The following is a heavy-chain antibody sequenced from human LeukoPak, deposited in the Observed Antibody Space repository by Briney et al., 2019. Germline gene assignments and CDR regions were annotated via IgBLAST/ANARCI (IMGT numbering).Heavy chain of an antibody. CDR2: INPNSVGT. CDR1: GYTFTGYY. Sequence: GASVKVSCKASGYTFTGYYMHWVRQAPGQGLEWMGWINPNSVGTNYAQKFQGRVTMTRDTSISTAYMELSRLRSDDTAVYYCARDGRYYDFWSGGGNWFDPWGQGTLVTVSS. CDR3: ARDGRYYDFWSGGGNWFDP. D-gene: IGHD3-3*01. J-gene: IGHJ5*02. V-gene: IGHV1-2*02.